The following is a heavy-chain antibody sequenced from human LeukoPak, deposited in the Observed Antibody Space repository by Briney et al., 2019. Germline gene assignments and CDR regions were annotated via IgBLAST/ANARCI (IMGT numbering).Heavy chain of an antibody. J-gene: IGHJ4*02. CDR2: IKQDGSEK. Sequence: VGSLRLSCAASGFTFSSYWLSLVRQAPGHGLHWVATIKQDGSEKYYVDSVKGRFTISRDNAKNSLYLQMNSLRAEDTAVYYCARDYYDSSGYSTPDYWGQGTLVTVSS. CDR1: GFTFSSYW. V-gene: IGHV3-7*01. D-gene: IGHD3-22*01. CDR3: ARDYYDSSGYSTPDY.